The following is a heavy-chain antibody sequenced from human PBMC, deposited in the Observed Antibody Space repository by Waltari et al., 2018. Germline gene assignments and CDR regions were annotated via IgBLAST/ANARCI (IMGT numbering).Heavy chain of an antibody. Sequence: QVQLVESGGGVVQHGAALRLSCSASGFTFSTSGLHWVRQAPGKGMEWVAYIRSDGSNINYADSVKGRFTISRDNSKNTLYLQMNSLGAEDTAVYYCATYSASRGFNYWGQGTLVTVSS. CDR2: IRSDGSNI. CDR3: ATYSASRGFNY. V-gene: IGHV3-30*02. CDR1: GFTFSTSG. D-gene: IGHD6-13*01. J-gene: IGHJ4*02.